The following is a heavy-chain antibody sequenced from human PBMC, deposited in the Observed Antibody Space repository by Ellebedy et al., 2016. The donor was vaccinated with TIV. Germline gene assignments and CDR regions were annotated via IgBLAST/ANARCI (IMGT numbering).Heavy chain of an antibody. CDR3: ARAEYSSGWYPVY. CDR1: GYSFTNYF. V-gene: IGHV5-51*01. J-gene: IGHJ4*02. Sequence: GESLKISCEGSGYSFTNYFLGWVCQMPGKGLEWMGIIYPGDADTRYSPSFQGQVTISADKSTSTAYLQWNSLKASDTAMYYYARAEYSSGWYPVYWGQGTLVTVSS. CDR2: IYPGDADT. D-gene: IGHD6-13*01.